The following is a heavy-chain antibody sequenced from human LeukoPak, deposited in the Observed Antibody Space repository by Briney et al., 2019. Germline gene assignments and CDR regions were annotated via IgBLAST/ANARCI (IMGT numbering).Heavy chain of an antibody. CDR1: GGSISSYY. Sequence: SETLSLTCTVSGGSISSYYWSWIRQPPGKGLEWIGYIYYSGSTNYNPSLKSRVTISVDTSKHQFSLKLSSVTAADTAVYYCARAHKDCSSTSCPFDYWGQGTLVTVSS. J-gene: IGHJ4*02. CDR3: ARAHKDCSSTSCPFDY. V-gene: IGHV4-59*01. D-gene: IGHD2-2*01. CDR2: IYYSGST.